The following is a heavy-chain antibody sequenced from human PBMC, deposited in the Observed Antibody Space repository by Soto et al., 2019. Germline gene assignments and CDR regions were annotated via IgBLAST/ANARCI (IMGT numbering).Heavy chain of an antibody. CDR1: GGSISSYY. CDR2: IYYSGST. Sequence: QVQLQESGPGLVKPSETLSLTCTVSGGSISSYYWSWIRQPPGKGLEWIGYIYYSGSTNYNPSLKSRVTISVDTSKNQFSLKLSSVTAADTAVYYCARERVGATEGDAFDIWGQGTMVTVSS. D-gene: IGHD1-26*01. J-gene: IGHJ3*02. V-gene: IGHV4-59*01. CDR3: ARERVGATEGDAFDI.